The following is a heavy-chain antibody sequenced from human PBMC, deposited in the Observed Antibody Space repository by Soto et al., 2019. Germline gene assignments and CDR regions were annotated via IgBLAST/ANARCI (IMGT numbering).Heavy chain of an antibody. Sequence: QLQLQESGSGLVKPSQTLSVTCAVSGGSISSGGYSWSWIRQPPGKGLEWIGYIYHSGSTYYNPSLKSRVTISVDRSKNQFSLKLSSVPAADTAVYYCAGRYLVGFDHWGQLTLFTVSS. J-gene: IGHJ5*02. CDR2: IYHSGST. V-gene: IGHV4-30-2*01. D-gene: IGHD2-8*02. CDR3: AGRYLVGFDH. CDR1: GGSISSGGYS.